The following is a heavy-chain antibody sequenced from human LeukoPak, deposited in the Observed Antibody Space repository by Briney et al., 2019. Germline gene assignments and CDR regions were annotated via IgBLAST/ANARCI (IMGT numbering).Heavy chain of an antibody. V-gene: IGHV3-21*01. CDR1: GFTFSSYS. CDR2: ISSSSSYI. J-gene: IGHJ4*02. D-gene: IGHD6-19*01. Sequence: GGSLRLSCAASGFTFSSYSMNWVRQAPGKGLECVSSISSSSSYIYYADSVKGRFTISRDNAKNSLYLQMNSLRAEDTAVYYCARSYSSGWYRSLFDYWGQGTLVTVSS. CDR3: ARSYSSGWYRSLFDY.